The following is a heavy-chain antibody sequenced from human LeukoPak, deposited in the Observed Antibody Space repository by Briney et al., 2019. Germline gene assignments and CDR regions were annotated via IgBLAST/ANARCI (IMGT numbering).Heavy chain of an antibody. CDR2: IIPIFGTA. CDR1: GGTFSSYA. CDR3: ARGDLEYSSSFDYFDY. D-gene: IGHD6-13*01. V-gene: IGHV1-69*13. Sequence: SVKVSCKASGGTFSSYAISWVRQAPGQGLEWMGGIIPIFGTANYAQKFQGRVTITADESTSTAYMELSSLRSEDTAVYYCARGDLEYSSSFDYFDYWGQGTLVTVSS. J-gene: IGHJ4*02.